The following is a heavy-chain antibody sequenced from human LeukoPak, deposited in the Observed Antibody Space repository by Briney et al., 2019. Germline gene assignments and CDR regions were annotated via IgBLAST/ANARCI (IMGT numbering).Heavy chain of an antibody. Sequence: SETLSLTCTVSRAPMSRFLWSWIRQPPGKGLEWIVHIHYRGTNKYHPSLTSRITLSMDTCKGQISLRLNSATAADTAMYYCAASGNSWWEGFFHDWGQGTLVSVSS. CDR1: RAPMSRFL. V-gene: IGHV4-59*03. D-gene: IGHD2-8*02. J-gene: IGHJ1*01. CDR3: AASGNSWWEGFFHD. CDR2: IHYRGTN.